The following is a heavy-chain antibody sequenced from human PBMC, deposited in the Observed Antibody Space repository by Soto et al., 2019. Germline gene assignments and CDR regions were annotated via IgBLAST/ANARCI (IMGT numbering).Heavy chain of an antibody. CDR2: INHSGST. Sequence: QVQLQQWGAGLLKPLETLSLTCAVYGGSFSGYYWSWIRQPPGKGLEWIGEINHSGSTNYNPSLKSRVTISVDTSKNQFSLKLSSVTAADTAVYYCARGAGRGGYYYYGMDVWGQGTTVTVSS. CDR1: GGSFSGYY. D-gene: IGHD3-10*01. J-gene: IGHJ6*02. CDR3: ARGAGRGGYYYYGMDV. V-gene: IGHV4-34*01.